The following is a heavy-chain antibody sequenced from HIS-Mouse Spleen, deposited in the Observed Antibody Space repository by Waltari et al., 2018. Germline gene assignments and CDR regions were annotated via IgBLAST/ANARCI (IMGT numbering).Heavy chain of an antibody. CDR1: GGSISSYY. CDR2: IYYSGST. V-gene: IGHV4-59*01. CDR3: ARGPGYYDSSGYYYGMDV. J-gene: IGHJ6*02. Sequence: QVQLQESGPGLVKPSETLSLTCTVSGGSISSYYWSWIRQPPGKGLEWIGYIYYSGSTNYNPSLKSRVTISVDTSKNQFSLKLSSVTAADTAVYYCARGPGYYDSSGYYYGMDVWGQGTTVTVSS. D-gene: IGHD3-22*01.